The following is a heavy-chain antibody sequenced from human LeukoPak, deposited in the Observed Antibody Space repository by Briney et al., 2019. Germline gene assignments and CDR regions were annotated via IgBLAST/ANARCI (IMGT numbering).Heavy chain of an antibody. J-gene: IGHJ3*02. CDR3: ARDNWDRDAFDI. CDR1: GFTFSNYG. Sequence: GGSLRLSCAASGFTFSNYGMHWVRQAPGKRLVWVSRINSDGSSTSYADSVKGRFTISRDNAKNTLYLQMNSLRAEDTAVYYCARDNWDRDAFDIWGQGTMVTVSS. D-gene: IGHD1-26*01. CDR2: INSDGSST. V-gene: IGHV3-74*01.